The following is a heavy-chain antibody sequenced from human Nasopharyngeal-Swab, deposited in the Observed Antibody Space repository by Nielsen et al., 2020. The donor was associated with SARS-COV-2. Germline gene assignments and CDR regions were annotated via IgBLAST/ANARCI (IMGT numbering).Heavy chain of an antibody. J-gene: IGHJ4*02. V-gene: IGHV4-34*01. CDR2: INHSGST. CDR3: ARGNGAFDY. D-gene: IGHD4-17*01. CDR1: GGSFSGYY. Sequence: SVTLSLTCAVYGGSFSGYYWSWIRQPPGKGLEWIGEINHSGSTNYNPSLKSRVTISVDTSKNQFSLKLSSVTAADTAVYYCARGNGAFDYWGQGTLVTVSS.